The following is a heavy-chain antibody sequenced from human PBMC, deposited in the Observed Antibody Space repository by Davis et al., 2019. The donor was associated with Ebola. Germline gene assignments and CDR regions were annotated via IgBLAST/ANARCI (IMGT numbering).Heavy chain of an antibody. D-gene: IGHD3-3*01. Sequence: ASVKVSCKASGYTFTSYYMHWVRQAPGQGLEWMGIINPSGGSTSYAQKFQGRVTMTRDTSTSTVYMELSSLRSEDTAVYYCARRATIFGVVISGRGGMDVWGKGTTVTVSS. CDR1: GYTFTSYY. J-gene: IGHJ6*04. CDR3: ARRATIFGVVISGRGGMDV. CDR2: INPSGGST. V-gene: IGHV1-46*01.